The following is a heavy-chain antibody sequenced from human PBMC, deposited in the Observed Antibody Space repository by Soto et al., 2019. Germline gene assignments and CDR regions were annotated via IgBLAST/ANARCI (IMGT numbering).Heavy chain of an antibody. Sequence: GASVKVSCKASGYTFTRYCMHWVRQAPGQGLEWMGIINPSGGSTSYAQKFQGRVTMTRDTSTSTVYMELSSLRSEDTAVYYCASGYYDFYNYMDVWGKGTTVTVSS. CDR2: INPSGGST. J-gene: IGHJ6*03. D-gene: IGHD3-3*01. CDR1: GYTFTRYC. CDR3: ASGYYDFYNYMDV. V-gene: IGHV1-46*01.